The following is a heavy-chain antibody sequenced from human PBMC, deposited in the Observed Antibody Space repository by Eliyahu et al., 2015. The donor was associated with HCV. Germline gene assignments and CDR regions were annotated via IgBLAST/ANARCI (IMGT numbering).Heavy chain of an antibody. CDR1: GGSISSYY. Sequence: QVQLQESGPGLVKPSETLSLXCTVXGGSISSYYWNWIRQPPGKGLEWIGYIYYSGNTDYNPSLESRVTMSIDTSKNQFSLTLSSVTAADTAVYYCARSFRFSTSADYWGQGTLVTVSS. CDR2: IYYSGNT. J-gene: IGHJ4*02. V-gene: IGHV4-59*01. CDR3: ARSFRFSTSADY. D-gene: IGHD2-2*01.